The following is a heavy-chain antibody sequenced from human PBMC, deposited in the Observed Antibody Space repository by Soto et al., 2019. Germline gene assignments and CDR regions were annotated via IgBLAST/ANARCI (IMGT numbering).Heavy chain of an antibody. Sequence: GGSLRLSCAASGFTFSNAWMSWVRQAPGKGLEWVGRIKSKTDGGTTDYAAPVKGRFTISRDDSKNTLYLQMNSLKTEDTAVYYCTTGLRYYDFWSGYFGDYYYYYYMDVWGKGTTVTVSS. D-gene: IGHD3-3*01. V-gene: IGHV3-15*01. CDR2: IKSKTDGGTT. J-gene: IGHJ6*03. CDR3: TTGLRYYDFWSGYFGDYYYYYYMDV. CDR1: GFTFSNAW.